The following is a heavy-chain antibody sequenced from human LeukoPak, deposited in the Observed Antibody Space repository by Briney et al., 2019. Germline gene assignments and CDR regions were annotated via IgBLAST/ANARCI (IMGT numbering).Heavy chain of an antibody. CDR1: GGSISSSSYY. J-gene: IGHJ1*01. V-gene: IGHV4-39*07. Sequence: SETLSLTCTVSGGSISSSSYYWTWIRQPPGKGLEWIGEINHSGSANYNPSLKSRVTISLDTSKNQFSLKLSSVTAADTAVYYCARGQGTVTTHWGQGTLVTVSS. D-gene: IGHD4-17*01. CDR2: INHSGSA. CDR3: ARGQGTVTTH.